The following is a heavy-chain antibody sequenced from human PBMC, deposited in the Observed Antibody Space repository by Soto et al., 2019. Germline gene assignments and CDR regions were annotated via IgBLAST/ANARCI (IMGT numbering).Heavy chain of an antibody. J-gene: IGHJ4*02. CDR3: ARNYGPGYTFDY. D-gene: IGHD3-10*01. Sequence: QVQLQESGPGLVKPSETLSLTCTVSGGSISSYYWSWIRQPPGKGLEWIGYIYYSGSTNYNPSLKSRVTISVDTSKNQFSLKLRSVTAADTAVYYCARNYGPGYTFDYWGQGTLVTVSS. V-gene: IGHV4-59*08. CDR2: IYYSGST. CDR1: GGSISSYY.